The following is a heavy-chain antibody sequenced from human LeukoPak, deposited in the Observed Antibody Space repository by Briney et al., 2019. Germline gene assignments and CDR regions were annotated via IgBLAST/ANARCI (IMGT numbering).Heavy chain of an antibody. CDR1: GDSVSSNSAA. CDR3: ARAQAVAGTSSFDY. Sequence: SQTLSLTCAISGDSVSSNSAAWNWIRQSPSRGLEWLGRTYYRSKWNNDYAVSVKSRISIHPDTSKNQFSLQLNSVTPEDTVVYYCARAQAVAGTSSFDYWGQGTLVTVSS. V-gene: IGHV6-1*01. J-gene: IGHJ4*02. CDR2: TYYRSKWNN. D-gene: IGHD6-19*01.